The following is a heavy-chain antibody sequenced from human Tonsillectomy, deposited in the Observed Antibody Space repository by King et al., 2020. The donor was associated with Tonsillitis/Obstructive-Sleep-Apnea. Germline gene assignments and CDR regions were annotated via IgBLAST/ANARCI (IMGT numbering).Heavy chain of an antibody. CDR2: SRPYDGDT. V-gene: IGHV1-18*01. Sequence: QLVQSGAEVKKPGASVKVSCKASGYTFTSYHITWVRQAPGQGLEWMGWSRPYDGDTNYAQKLQGRVTMTSDTSTTTAYMELRSLRSDDTAVYYCARDYYDSSGYYHGYFQHWGQGTLVTVSS. CDR3: ARDYYDSSGYYHGYFQH. CDR1: GYTFTSYH. D-gene: IGHD3-22*01. J-gene: IGHJ1*01.